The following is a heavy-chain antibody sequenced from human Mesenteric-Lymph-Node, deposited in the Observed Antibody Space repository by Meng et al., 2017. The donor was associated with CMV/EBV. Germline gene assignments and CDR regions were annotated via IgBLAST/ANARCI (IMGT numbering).Heavy chain of an antibody. CDR2: IYYSGST. CDR3: ARDAGSHYGMDV. Sequence: GSLRLSCTVSGGSISSYYWSWIRQPPGKGLEWIGYIYYSGSTNYNPSLKSRVTISVDTSKNQFSLKLSSVTAADTAVYYCARDAGSHYGMDVWGQGTTVTVSS. V-gene: IGHV4-59*01. CDR1: GGSISSYY. J-gene: IGHJ6*02. D-gene: IGHD1-26*01.